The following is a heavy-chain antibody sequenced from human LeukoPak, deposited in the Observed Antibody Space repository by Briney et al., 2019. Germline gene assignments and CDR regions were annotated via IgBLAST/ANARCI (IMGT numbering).Heavy chain of an antibody. Sequence: GASVKVSCKASGYTFTGYYMHWVRQAPGQGLEWMGWINPDSGGTNYVQKFQGRVTMTRDTSISTAYMELSSLRSDDTAVYYCASAIVEVPAALWWDQGTLVTVSS. D-gene: IGHD2-2*01. CDR3: ASAIVEVPAALW. CDR2: INPDSGGT. V-gene: IGHV1-2*02. J-gene: IGHJ4*02. CDR1: GYTFTGYY.